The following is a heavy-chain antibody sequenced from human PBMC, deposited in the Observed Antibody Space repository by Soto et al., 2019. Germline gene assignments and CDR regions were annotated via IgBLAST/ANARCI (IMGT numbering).Heavy chain of an antibody. V-gene: IGHV4-39*01. J-gene: IGHJ4*02. Sequence: QLQLQESGPGLVKPSETLSLTCTVSGGSISSSSYYWGWIRQPPGKGLEWIGSIYYNGSTYYNPSLKSRVTISVDTSKNQFSLKLSSVTAADTAVYYCARNYYDSSGYYYLDYWGQGTLVTVSS. CDR2: IYYNGST. CDR1: GGSISSSSYY. CDR3: ARNYYDSSGYYYLDY. D-gene: IGHD3-22*01.